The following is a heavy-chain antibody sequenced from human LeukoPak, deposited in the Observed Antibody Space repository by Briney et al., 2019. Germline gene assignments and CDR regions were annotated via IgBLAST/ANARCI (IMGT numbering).Heavy chain of an antibody. V-gene: IGHV4-59*02. CDR1: GGSASSHF. Sequence: SETLSLTCTVSGGSASSHFWSWIRQPPGKGLEWIGYIYNSGITNYNPSLKSRVTMSVDTSKNQFSLMLSSVTAADTAVYYCARDHLRAGAPGYYMDVWGKGTTVTVSS. CDR2: IYNSGIT. CDR3: ARDHLRAGAPGYYMDV. J-gene: IGHJ6*03. D-gene: IGHD4/OR15-4a*01.